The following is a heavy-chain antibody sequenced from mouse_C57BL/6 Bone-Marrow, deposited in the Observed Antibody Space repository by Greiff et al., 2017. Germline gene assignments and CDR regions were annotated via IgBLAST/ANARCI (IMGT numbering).Heavy chain of an antibody. Sequence: EVKLQESVAELVRPGASVKLSCTASGFNIKNTYMHWVKQRPEQGLEWIGSIDPANGNTKYAPKFQGKAPITADTSSNTAYLQLSSLTSEDTAIYYCARDYYGSSYPDYWGQGTTLTVSS. CDR1: GFNIKNTY. V-gene: IGHV14-3*01. J-gene: IGHJ2*01. CDR3: ARDYYGSSYPDY. CDR2: IDPANGNT. D-gene: IGHD1-1*01.